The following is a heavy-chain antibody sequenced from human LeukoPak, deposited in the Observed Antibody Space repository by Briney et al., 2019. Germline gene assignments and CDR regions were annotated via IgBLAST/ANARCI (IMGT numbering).Heavy chain of an antibody. CDR3: TMGYYDFWSGEWGRRGVSDAFDI. Sequence: SQTLSLTCTVSGGSISSGGYYWSWIRQPPGKGLEWIGYIYHSGSTYYNPSLKSRVTISVDRSKNQFSLKLSSVTAADTAVYYCTMGYYDFWSGEWGRRGVSDAFDIWGQGTMVTVSS. J-gene: IGHJ3*02. D-gene: IGHD3-3*01. CDR2: IYHSGST. CDR1: GGSISSGGYY. V-gene: IGHV4-30-2*01.